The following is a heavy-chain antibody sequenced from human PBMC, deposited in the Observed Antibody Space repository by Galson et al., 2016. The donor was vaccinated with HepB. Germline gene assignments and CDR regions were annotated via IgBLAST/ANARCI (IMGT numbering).Heavy chain of an antibody. J-gene: IGHJ3*02. CDR2: IYSDGTT. CDR1: GFTVSGSY. CDR3: ASCMGWYGMCAFEI. D-gene: IGHD6-13*01. V-gene: IGHV3-66*01. Sequence: SLRLSCAVSGFTVSGSYMSWVRQALGKGLEWVSVIYSDGTTKYADSVKGRFIISRDNSKNTLYLQMNSLRAEDTAVYYCASCMGWYGMCAFEIWGQGTMVTVSS.